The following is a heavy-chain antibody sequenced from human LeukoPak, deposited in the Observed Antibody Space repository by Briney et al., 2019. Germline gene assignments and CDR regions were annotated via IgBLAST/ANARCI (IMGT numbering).Heavy chain of an antibody. D-gene: IGHD5-18*01. V-gene: IGHV3-20*01. CDR2: INWNGGST. CDR3: ARAGYSYGNFSYYYGMDV. J-gene: IGHJ6*02. Sequence: GGSLRLSCAASGFTFDDYGMSWVRQAPGKGLEWVSGINWNGGSTGYADSVKGRFTISRGNAKNSLYLQMNSLRAEDTALYHCARAGYSYGNFSYYYGMDVWGQGTTVTVSS. CDR1: GFTFDDYG.